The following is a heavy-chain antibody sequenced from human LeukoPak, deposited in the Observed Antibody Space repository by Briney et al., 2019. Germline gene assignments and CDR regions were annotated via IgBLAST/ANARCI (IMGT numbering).Heavy chain of an antibody. V-gene: IGHV1-2*02. Sequence: GASVKVSCKASGYTFTDYYLHWVRQAPGQGFEWMGWTNPNSGDTNYAQKLQGRVTMTRDTSISTAHMEMSRLRSDDTAVYYCARANFLYCSSTTCLFDYWGQGTLVTVSS. CDR1: GYTFTDYY. J-gene: IGHJ4*02. CDR3: ARANFLYCSSTTCLFDY. D-gene: IGHD2-2*01. CDR2: TNPNSGDT.